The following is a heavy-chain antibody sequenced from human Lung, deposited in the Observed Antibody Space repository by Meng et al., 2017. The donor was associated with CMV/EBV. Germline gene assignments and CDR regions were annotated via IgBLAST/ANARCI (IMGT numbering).Heavy chain of an antibody. CDR1: GFRFSDYY. D-gene: IGHD6-19*01. J-gene: IGHJ6*02. CDR2: NSSSYAV. CDR3: ASVLLKVRGWYYQGLDV. V-gene: IGHV3-69-1*01. Sequence: GESLKISCAASGFRFSDYYMTWIRQAPGEGLEWGSYNSSSYAVDYADSLKGRFTISRDNAKNSLYLQMNSLRVEDTAVYYCASVLLKVRGWYYQGLDVWGQGTXVTVSS.